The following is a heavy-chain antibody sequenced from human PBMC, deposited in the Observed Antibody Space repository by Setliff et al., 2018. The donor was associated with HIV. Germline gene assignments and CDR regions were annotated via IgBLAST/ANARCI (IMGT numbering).Heavy chain of an antibody. Sequence: GGSLRLSCEVSGFSVSNNYMTWVRQAPGKGLEWVSTVYGDGRTFYADSAQGRFTISRDNSNNILFLQMNSLLAEDTAVYYCAKGVKFLDPWGQGNLVTVSS. CDR3: AKGVKFLDP. CDR1: GFSVSNNY. CDR2: VYGDGRT. J-gene: IGHJ5*02. V-gene: IGHV3-53*01. D-gene: IGHD3-16*01.